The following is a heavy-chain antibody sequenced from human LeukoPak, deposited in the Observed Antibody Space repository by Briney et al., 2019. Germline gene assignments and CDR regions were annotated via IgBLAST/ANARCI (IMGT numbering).Heavy chain of an antibody. V-gene: IGHV3-21*01. Sequence: GGSLRLSCAASGFTFSSYSMNWVRQAPGKGLEWVSSISSSSSYIYYADSVKGRFTISRDNAKNSLYLQMNSLRAEDTAVYYCARDWGREATTSYSFNSGGRETLYPVSS. CDR3: ARDWGREATTSYSFNS. CDR1: GFTFSSYS. J-gene: IGHJ4*02. CDR2: ISSSSSYI. D-gene: IGHD1-7*01.